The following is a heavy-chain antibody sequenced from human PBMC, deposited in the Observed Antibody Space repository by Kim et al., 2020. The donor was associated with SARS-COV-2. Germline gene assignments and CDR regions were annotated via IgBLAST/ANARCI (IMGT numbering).Heavy chain of an antibody. J-gene: IGHJ3*02. CDR2: EK. D-gene: IGHD7-27*01. Sequence: EKYYLDSVKGRFTISRDNAENSLYLQMNSLSAEDTATYYCARLTGHRAFDIWGQGTVVTVSS. V-gene: IGHV3-7*01. CDR3: ARLTGHRAFDI.